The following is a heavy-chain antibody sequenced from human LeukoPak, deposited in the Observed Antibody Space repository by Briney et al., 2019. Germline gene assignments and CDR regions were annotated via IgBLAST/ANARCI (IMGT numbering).Heavy chain of an antibody. Sequence: ASVKVSCKASGYTFTSYDINWVRQATGQGLEWMGWISAYNGNTNYAQKLQGRVTMTTDTSTSTAYMELRSLRSDDTAVYYCANRVDYGDYYGMDVWGQGTTVTVSS. D-gene: IGHD4-17*01. CDR2: ISAYNGNT. CDR3: ANRVDYGDYYGMDV. J-gene: IGHJ6*02. CDR1: GYTFTSYD. V-gene: IGHV1-18*01.